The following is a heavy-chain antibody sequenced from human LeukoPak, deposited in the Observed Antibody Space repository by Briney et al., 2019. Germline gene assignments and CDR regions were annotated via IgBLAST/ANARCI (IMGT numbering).Heavy chain of an antibody. J-gene: IGHJ3*02. V-gene: IGHV4-34*01. D-gene: IGHD3-22*01. Sequence: SETLSLTXAVYGGSFSGYYWSWIRQPPGKGMEWIGEINHSGSTNYNPSLKSRVTISVDTSKNQFSLKLSPVTAADTAVYYCARARYYDSSGYQKGAFDIWGQGTMVTVSS. CDR2: INHSGST. CDR1: GGSFSGYY. CDR3: ARARYYDSSGYQKGAFDI.